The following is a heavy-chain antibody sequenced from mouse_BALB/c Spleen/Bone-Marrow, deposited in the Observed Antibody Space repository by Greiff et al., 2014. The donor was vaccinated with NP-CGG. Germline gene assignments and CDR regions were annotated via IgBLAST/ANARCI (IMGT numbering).Heavy chain of an antibody. J-gene: IGHJ2*01. CDR2: INPSNGRT. V-gene: IGHV1S81*02. CDR1: GYTFTSYW. Sequence: QVQLQQSGAELVKPGASVELSCKASGYTFTSYWMHWVQQSPGQGLEWIGEINPSNGRTNYNEKFTSKSTLTVDKSSSTAYMQSSNLTSEDSGVYYCALNCYGCLDYWGGGTTLTVSS. D-gene: IGHD1-1*01. CDR3: ALNCYGCLDY.